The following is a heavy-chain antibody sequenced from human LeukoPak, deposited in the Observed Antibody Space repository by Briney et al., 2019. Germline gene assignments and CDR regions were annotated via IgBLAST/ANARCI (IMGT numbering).Heavy chain of an antibody. V-gene: IGHV4-39*07. CDR2: IYRSGST. J-gene: IGHJ6*03. Sequence: PSETLSLTCTVSGGSISSSSYYWVWIRQPPGKGLEWIGSIYRSGSTNYNPSLKSRVTRSADTSQHQFSLKVNSVTAADTAVYYCARGDCSSTICYSPMDVWGKGTTVTVSS. D-gene: IGHD2-2*01. CDR1: GGSISSSSYY. CDR3: ARGDCSSTICYSPMDV.